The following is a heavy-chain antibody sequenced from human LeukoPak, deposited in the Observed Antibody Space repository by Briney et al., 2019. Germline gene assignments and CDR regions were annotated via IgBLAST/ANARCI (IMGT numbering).Heavy chain of an antibody. CDR1: GFTFSSYT. D-gene: IGHD2-15*01. CDR3: ARGSEGYCSGGGCYYGMDV. CDR2: ISSSSSYI. J-gene: IGHJ6*01. V-gene: IGHV3-21*01. Sequence: KAGGSPRLSCAASGFTFSSYTMNWVRQAPGKGLEWVSYISSSSSYIYYADSVKGRFTISRDNAENSLYLQMNSLRAEDTAVYYCARGSEGYCSGGGCYYGMDVWGQGTTVTVSS.